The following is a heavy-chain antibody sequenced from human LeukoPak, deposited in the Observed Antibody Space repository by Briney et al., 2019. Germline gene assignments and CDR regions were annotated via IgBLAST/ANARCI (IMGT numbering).Heavy chain of an antibody. D-gene: IGHD6-13*01. CDR2: IYPGDPDT. CDR1: GYSFTNYW. Sequence: GESLKISCKGSGYSFTNYWIGWVRQMPGKGLEWMGIIYPGDPDTRYSPSFQGQVTIPADMSISTAYLQWSSLKASDTAMYYCARSVVIAAAGWMDVWGKGTTVTVSS. V-gene: IGHV5-51*01. CDR3: ARSVVIAAAGWMDV. J-gene: IGHJ6*04.